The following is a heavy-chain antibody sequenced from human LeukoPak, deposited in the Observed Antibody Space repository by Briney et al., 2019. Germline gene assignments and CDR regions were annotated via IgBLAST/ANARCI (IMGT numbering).Heavy chain of an antibody. CDR3: ARGSGWYFY. V-gene: IGHV4-61*08. D-gene: IGHD6-19*01. CDR2: IYSSGIT. J-gene: IGHJ4*02. CDR1: GGSINSGDYY. Sequence: PSQTLSLTCTVSGGSINSGDYYWSWIRQPPGKGLEWIGYIYSSGITNYNPSLKSRVTISVDTSKSQFSLNLSSVTAADTAVYYCARGSGWYFYWGQGTLVTVSS.